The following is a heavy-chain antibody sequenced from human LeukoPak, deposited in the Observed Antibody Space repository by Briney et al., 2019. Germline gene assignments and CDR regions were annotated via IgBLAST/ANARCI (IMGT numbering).Heavy chain of an antibody. CDR3: ARDTLGLDY. CDR2: ISYDGSNI. V-gene: IGHV3-30-3*01. D-gene: IGHD3-16*01. J-gene: IGHJ4*02. Sequence: GGSLRLSCAASGFTFSRYPMHWVRQAPGKGLEWVAVISYDGSNIYYTDSVSGRFTISRDNSKNTLYLQMNSLRAEDTAVYYCARDTLGLDYWGQGTRVTVSS. CDR1: GFTFSRYP.